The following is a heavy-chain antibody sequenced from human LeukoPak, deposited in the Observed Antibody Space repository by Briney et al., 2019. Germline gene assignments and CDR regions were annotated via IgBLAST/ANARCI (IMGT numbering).Heavy chain of an antibody. V-gene: IGHV1-2*02. D-gene: IGHD3-22*01. Sequence: ASVKVSCKASGYTFTGYYMHWVRQAPGQGLEWMGWINLNSGGTNYAQKFQGRVAMTRDTSISTAYMELSRLRSDGTAVYYCARPRGGSGSLDSWGQGTLVTVSS. CDR2: INLNSGGT. J-gene: IGHJ4*02. CDR1: GYTFTGYY. CDR3: ARPRGGSGSLDS.